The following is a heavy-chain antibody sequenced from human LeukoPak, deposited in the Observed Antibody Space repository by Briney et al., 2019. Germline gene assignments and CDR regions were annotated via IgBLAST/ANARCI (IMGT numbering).Heavy chain of an antibody. V-gene: IGHV4-59*01. CDR1: DDSITMYY. CDR2: VDHTGST. J-gene: IGHJ6*03. CDR3: ARGRVSSSTWYNTYYYHFYMDV. Sequence: SETLSLTCSVSDDSITMYYWTWIRQPPGKGLEWIGYVDHTGSTNFNPSLNGRVSISRDTTKNLFSLRLRSVTAADTAVYFCARGRVSSSTWYNTYYYHFYMDVWGKGTTVTVSS. D-gene: IGHD1-1*01.